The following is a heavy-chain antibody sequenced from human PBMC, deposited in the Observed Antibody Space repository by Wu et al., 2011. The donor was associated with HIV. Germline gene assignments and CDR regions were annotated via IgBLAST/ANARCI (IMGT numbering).Heavy chain of an antibody. CDR1: GNTFSGYA. Sequence: QVQLVQSGAEVKKPGASVKVSCKASGNTFSGYAVSWVRQAPGQGLEWLGWINGYNGNSRYRQNFQDRVSMSTDSATTTAYMELRSLRSDDTAVYYCASVRCHVDHCYFPLLGTAFDIWGQGTMVTVSS. CDR3: ASVRCHVDHCYFPLLGTAFDI. V-gene: IGHV1-18*01. CDR2: INGYNGNS. J-gene: IGHJ3*02. D-gene: IGHD2-15*01.